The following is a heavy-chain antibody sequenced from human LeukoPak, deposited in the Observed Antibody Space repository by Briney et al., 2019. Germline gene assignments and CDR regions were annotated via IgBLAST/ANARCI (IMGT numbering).Heavy chain of an antibody. CDR3: ARGDPIVGANDY. Sequence: ASVKVSCKASGYTFAGYYMHWVRQAPGQGIEWMGWINPNSGGTNYAQKFQGRVTMTRDTSISTAYMELSRLRSDDTAVYYCARGDPIVGANDYWGQGTLVTVSS. CDR1: GYTFAGYY. D-gene: IGHD1-26*01. V-gene: IGHV1-2*02. CDR2: INPNSGGT. J-gene: IGHJ4*02.